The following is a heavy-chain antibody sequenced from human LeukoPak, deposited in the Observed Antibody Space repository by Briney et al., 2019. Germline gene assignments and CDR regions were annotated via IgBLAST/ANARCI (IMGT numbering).Heavy chain of an antibody. J-gene: IGHJ4*02. CDR2: IYHSGST. CDR3: ARVGPDTAMAFSFDY. CDR1: GGSISSSNW. D-gene: IGHD5-18*01. V-gene: IGHV4-4*02. Sequence: SETLSLTCAVSGGSISSSNWWSWVRQPPGKGLEWIGEIYHSGSTNYNPSLKSRVTISVDKSKNQFSLKLSSVTAADTAVYYCARVGPDTAMAFSFDYWGQGTLVTVSS.